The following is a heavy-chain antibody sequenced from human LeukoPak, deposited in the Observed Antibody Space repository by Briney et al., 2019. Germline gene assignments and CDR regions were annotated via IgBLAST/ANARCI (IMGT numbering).Heavy chain of an antibody. D-gene: IGHD3-9*01. J-gene: IGHJ4*02. CDR3: ARGLGGTGYYYLDY. CDR2: IYSGGNT. Sequence: GGSLRLSCAASGFTVSSNYMSWVRQAPGKGLEWVSVIYSGGNTFYADFVKGRFTISRDNAKNSLYLQMNSLRAEDTAVYYCARGLGGTGYYYLDYWGQGTLVTVSS. V-gene: IGHV3-53*01. CDR1: GFTVSSNY.